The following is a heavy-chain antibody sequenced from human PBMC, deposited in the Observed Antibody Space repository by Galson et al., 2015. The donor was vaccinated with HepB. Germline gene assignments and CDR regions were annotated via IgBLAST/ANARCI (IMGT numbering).Heavy chain of an antibody. J-gene: IGHJ3*02. CDR1: GFTSSSYW. CDR3: TTVGILIGSFAFDI. V-gene: IGHV3-15*01. CDR2: IKSKTDGGTT. D-gene: IGHD1-14*01. Sequence: SLRLSCAASGFTSSSYWMHWVRQAPGKGLEWVGRIKSKTDGGTTDYAAPVKGRFTISRDDSKNTLYLQMNSLKTEDTAVYYCTTVGILIGSFAFDIWGQGTMVTVSS.